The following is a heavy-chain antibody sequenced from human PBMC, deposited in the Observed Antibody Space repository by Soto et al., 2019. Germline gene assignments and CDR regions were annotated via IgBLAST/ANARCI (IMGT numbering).Heavy chain of an antibody. D-gene: IGHD3-10*01. CDR2: IYTSGST. Sequence: SETLSLTCTVSGGSISSYYWSWIRQPAGKGLEWIGRIYTSGSTNYNPSLKSRVTMSVGTSKNQFSLKLSSVTAADTAVYYCARDGLDYQTASEFYYYGMDVWGQGTTVTVSS. J-gene: IGHJ6*02. CDR1: GGSISSYY. V-gene: IGHV4-4*07. CDR3: ARDGLDYQTASEFYYYGMDV.